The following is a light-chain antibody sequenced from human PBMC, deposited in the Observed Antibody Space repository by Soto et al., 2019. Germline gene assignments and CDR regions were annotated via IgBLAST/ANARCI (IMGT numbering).Light chain of an antibody. CDR3: QRYNNWPPWP. Sequence: EIVMTQSPATLSVSQGERAALSCRASQRVSRNLAWYQQKPGQAPRLLIYGASTRATGIPARFSGSGSGTDFTLTISSLQSEDFAVYYCQRYNNWPPWPFGQGTKVAI. J-gene: IGKJ1*01. V-gene: IGKV3-15*01. CDR2: GAS. CDR1: QRVSRN.